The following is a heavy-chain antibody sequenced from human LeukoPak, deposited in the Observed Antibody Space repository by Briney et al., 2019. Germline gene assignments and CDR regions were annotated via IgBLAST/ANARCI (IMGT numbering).Heavy chain of an antibody. CDR2: IYYSGST. J-gene: IGHJ6*03. Sequence: PSETLSLTCTVSGDSISSGDYYWSWIRQPAGKGLEWIGYIYYSGSTKYNPSLKSRVTISVDTSKNQFSLKLNSVTAADTAVYYCARGQASPVMVVVTIDYYYYYMDIWGKGTTVTVSS. D-gene: IGHD3-22*01. CDR1: GDSISSGDYY. CDR3: ARGQASPVMVVVTIDYYYYYMDI. V-gene: IGHV4-30-4*08.